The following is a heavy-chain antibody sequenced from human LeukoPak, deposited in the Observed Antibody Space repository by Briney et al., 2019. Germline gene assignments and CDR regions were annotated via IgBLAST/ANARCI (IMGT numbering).Heavy chain of an antibody. D-gene: IGHD6-6*01. Sequence: SVKVSCKASGYTFTSYAMHWVRQAPGQGLEWMGGIIPIFGTTNYAQKFQGRVTITADDSTNTAYMELSSLRSEDTAVYYCVRRSPDTFDIWGQGAVVTVSS. CDR3: VRRSPDTFDI. J-gene: IGHJ3*02. CDR1: GYTFTSYA. V-gene: IGHV1-69*13. CDR2: IIPIFGTT.